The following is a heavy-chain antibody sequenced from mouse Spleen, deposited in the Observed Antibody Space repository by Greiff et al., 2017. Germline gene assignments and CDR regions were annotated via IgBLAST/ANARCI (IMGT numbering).Heavy chain of an antibody. J-gene: IGHJ1*03. V-gene: IGHV1-4*01. D-gene: IGHD4-1*01. CDR2: INPSSGYT. CDR3: ARGEVGRWYFDV. Sequence: QVQLQQSGAELARPGASVKMSCKASGYTFTSYTMHWVKQRPGQGLEWIGYINPSSGYTKYNQKFKDKATLTADKSSSTAYMQLSSLTSEDSAVYYCARGEVGRWYFDVWGTGTTVTVSS. CDR1: GYTFTSYT.